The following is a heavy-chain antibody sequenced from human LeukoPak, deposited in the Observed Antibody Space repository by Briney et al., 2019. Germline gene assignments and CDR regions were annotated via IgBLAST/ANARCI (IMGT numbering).Heavy chain of an antibody. CDR2: ISYDGSNK. CDR3: ASPHYDSSGYPY. Sequence: PGRSLRLSCAASGFTFSSYAMHWVRQAPGKGLEWVAVISYDGSNKYYADSVKGRFTISRDNSKNTLYLQMNSLRAEDTAVYYCASPHYDSSGYPYWGQGTLVTVSS. CDR1: GFTFSSYA. D-gene: IGHD3-22*01. J-gene: IGHJ4*02. V-gene: IGHV3-30-3*01.